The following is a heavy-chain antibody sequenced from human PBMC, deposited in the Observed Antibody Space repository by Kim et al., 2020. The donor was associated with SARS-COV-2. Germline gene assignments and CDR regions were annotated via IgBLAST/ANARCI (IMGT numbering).Heavy chain of an antibody. CDR1: GGSISSYY. Sequence: SETLSLTCTVSGGSISSYYWSWIRQPPGKGLEWIGYIYYSGSTNYNPSLKSRVTISVDTSKNQFSLKLSSVPAADTAAYYCARRHLDYYKADCYFDLWG. D-gene: IGHD3-10*01. CDR2: IYYSGST. J-gene: IGHJ2*01. CDR3: ARRHLDYYKADCYFDL. V-gene: IGHV4-59*08.